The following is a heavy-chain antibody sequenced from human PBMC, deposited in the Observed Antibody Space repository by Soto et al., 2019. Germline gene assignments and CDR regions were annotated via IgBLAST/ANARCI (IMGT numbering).Heavy chain of an antibody. V-gene: IGHV1-69*01. D-gene: IGHD3-10*01. J-gene: IGHJ4*02. CDR2: TIPILGTA. Sequence: QVQLVQSGAEVKKPGSSVKVSCKASGGTLSSSAINWVRQAPGQGLEWMGGTIPILGTANYAQMFQGRVTITADELTRTVYMELNSLRSEDTAVYYCAKDMMAAPEGVWGQGTLVAVSS. CDR3: AKDMMAAPEGV. CDR1: GGTLSSSA.